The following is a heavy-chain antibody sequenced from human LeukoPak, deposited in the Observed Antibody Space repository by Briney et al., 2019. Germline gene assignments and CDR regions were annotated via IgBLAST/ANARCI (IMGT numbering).Heavy chain of an antibody. CDR1: GGSISSYY. D-gene: IGHD6-19*01. CDR2: IYCSGST. CDR3: ASISSGWYYFDY. J-gene: IGHJ4*02. V-gene: IGHV4-59*01. Sequence: PSETLSLTCTVSGGSISSYYWSWIRQPPGKGLEWIGYIYCSGSTNYNPSLKSRVTISVDTSKNQFSLKLSSVTAADTAVYYCASISSGWYYFDYWGQGTLVTVSS.